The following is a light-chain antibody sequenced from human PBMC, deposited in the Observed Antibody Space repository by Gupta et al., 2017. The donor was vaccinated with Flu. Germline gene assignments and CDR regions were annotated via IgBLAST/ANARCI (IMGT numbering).Light chain of an antibody. V-gene: IGLV2-14*04. J-gene: IGLJ1*01. CDR2: DAS. Sequence: ITISCTGTSSDVGGYDNYVSWYQQHPGKAPKLMIYDASNRPSGVSNRFSGSKSGNTASLTISGLQAEDEADYYCSSYTSSSTYVFGTGTKVTVL. CDR3: SSYTSSSTYV. CDR1: SSDVGGYDNY.